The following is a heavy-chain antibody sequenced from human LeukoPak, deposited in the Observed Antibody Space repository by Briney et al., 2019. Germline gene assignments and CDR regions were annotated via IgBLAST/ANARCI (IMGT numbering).Heavy chain of an antibody. CDR3: ARDGKAATDAFDI. V-gene: IGHV1-69*13. D-gene: IGHD2-15*01. J-gene: IGHJ3*02. CDR1: GGTFSSYA. Sequence: SVKVSCKASGGTFSSYAISWVRQAPGQGLEWMGGIIPIFGTANYAQKFQGRVTITADESTSAAYMELSSLRSEDTAVYYCARDGKAATDAFDIWGQGTMVTVSS. CDR2: IIPIFGTA.